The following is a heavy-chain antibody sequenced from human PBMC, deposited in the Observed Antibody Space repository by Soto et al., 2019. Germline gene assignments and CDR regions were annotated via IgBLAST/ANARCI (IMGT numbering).Heavy chain of an antibody. CDR1: GYTFTSYY. D-gene: IGHD6-19*01. CDR2: INPSGGST. Sequence: ASVKVSCKASGYTFTSYYMHWVRQAPGQGLEWMGIINPSGGSTSYAQKFQGRVTMTKDTSTSTAYMELSSLRSEDTAVYYCATESSGWRDFDYWGQGTLVTVSS. CDR3: ATESSGWRDFDY. V-gene: IGHV1-46*01. J-gene: IGHJ4*02.